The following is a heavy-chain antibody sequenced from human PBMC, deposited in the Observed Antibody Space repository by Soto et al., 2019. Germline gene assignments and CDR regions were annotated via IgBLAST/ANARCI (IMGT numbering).Heavy chain of an antibody. J-gene: IGHJ6*02. CDR3: AKGYYDSSGPDG. V-gene: IGHV3-48*01. CDR1: GFTFNSYA. CDR2: ISSSSSTI. D-gene: IGHD3-22*01. Sequence: GGSLRLSCAASGFTFNSYAMNWVRQAPGKGLEWVSYISSSSSTIYYADSVKGRFTISRDNAKNSLYLQMNSLRAEDTAVYYCAKGYYDSSGPDGWGQGTTVTVSS.